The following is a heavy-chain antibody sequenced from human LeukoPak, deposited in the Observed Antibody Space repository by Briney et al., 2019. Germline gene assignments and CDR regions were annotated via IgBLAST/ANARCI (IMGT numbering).Heavy chain of an antibody. CDR2: INHSGST. D-gene: IGHD2-15*01. CDR3: ARVSGSGGTNGTFDI. V-gene: IGHV4-34*01. J-gene: IGHJ3*02. Sequence: SETLSLTCAVYGGSFSGYYWSWIRQPPGKGLDWFGEINHSGSTNYNPSLKSRVTISVDTSKNQFSLKLSSVTAEDTGVYYCARVSGSGGTNGTFDIWGQGTMVTVSS. CDR1: GGSFSGYY.